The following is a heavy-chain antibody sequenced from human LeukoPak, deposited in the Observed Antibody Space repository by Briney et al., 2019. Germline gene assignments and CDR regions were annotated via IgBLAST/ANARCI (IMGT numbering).Heavy chain of an antibody. Sequence: PEGSLRLSCTASGFTFSTYAMDWVRLAPGRGLEWVGDISYDGTYASYAVSVRGRFTISRDNSKNTLYLQMNSLRPEDTAVYYCATESSLSNWGMGTLVTVSS. V-gene: IGHV3-30*04. J-gene: IGHJ4*02. CDR3: ATESSLSN. D-gene: IGHD6-6*01. CDR1: GFTFSTYA. CDR2: ISYDGTYA.